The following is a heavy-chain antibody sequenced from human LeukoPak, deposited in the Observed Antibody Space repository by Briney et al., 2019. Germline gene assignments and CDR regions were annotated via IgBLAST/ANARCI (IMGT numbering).Heavy chain of an antibody. V-gene: IGHV4-59*01. D-gene: IGHD5-12*01. J-gene: IGHJ4*02. CDR1: GGSISRYY. CDR3: ARVIDSGYDYSFDY. CDR2: IYYSGST. Sequence: SETLSLTCSVSGGSISRYYWSWIRQPPGKGLEWIGYIYYSGSTNYNPSLKSRVTISVDTSKNQFSLKLSSVTAADTAVYYCARVIDSGYDYSFDYWGQGTLVTVSS.